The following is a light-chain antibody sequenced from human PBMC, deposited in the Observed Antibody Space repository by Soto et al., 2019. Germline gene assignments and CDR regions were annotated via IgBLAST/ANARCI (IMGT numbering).Light chain of an antibody. CDR2: AAS. CDR3: QQYHRYPPT. J-gene: IGKJ1*01. CDR1: QGISSY. Sequence: AIRMTQSPSSFSASTGDRVTITCRASQGISSYLAWYQQKPGKAPKLLIYAASTLQSGVPSRFSGSGSGTDLTLTISCLQPEDFATYHCQQYHRYPPTFGQGTKVEIK. V-gene: IGKV1-8*01.